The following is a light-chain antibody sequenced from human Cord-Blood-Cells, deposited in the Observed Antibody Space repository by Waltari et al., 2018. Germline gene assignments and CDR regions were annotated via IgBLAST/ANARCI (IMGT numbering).Light chain of an antibody. V-gene: IGKV4-1*01. CDR3: QQYYSTLWT. CDR2: WAS. Sequence: DIVMTQSPDSLAVCLGERATINCKSSPSVLYSSNNKNYLAWYQQKPGQPPKLLIYWASTRESGVPDRFSGSGSGTDFTLTISSLQAEDVAVYYCQQYYSTLWTFGQGTKVEIK. J-gene: IGKJ1*01. CDR1: PSVLYSSNNKNY.